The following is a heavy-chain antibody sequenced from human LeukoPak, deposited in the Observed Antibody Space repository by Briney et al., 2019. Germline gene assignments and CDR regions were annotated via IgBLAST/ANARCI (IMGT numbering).Heavy chain of an antibody. CDR3: ARDSRTGYSSSWFEFDY. J-gene: IGHJ4*02. V-gene: IGHV1-18*01. CDR1: GYTFTSYG. Sequence: GASVKVSCKASGYTFTSYGISWVRQAPGQGLEWMGWISAYNGNTNYAQKLQGRLTMTTDTSTSTAYMELRSLRSDDTAVYYCARDSRTGYSSSWFEFDYWGQGTLVTVSS. D-gene: IGHD6-13*01. CDR2: ISAYNGNT.